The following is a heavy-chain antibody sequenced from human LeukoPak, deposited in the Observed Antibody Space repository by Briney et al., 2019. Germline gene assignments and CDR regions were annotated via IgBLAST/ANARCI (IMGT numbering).Heavy chain of an antibody. CDR1: GYTFIDYY. CDR3: ARGGRFEAFDM. D-gene: IGHD3-10*01. Sequence: ASAKVSCKTSGYTFIDYYLHWVRQAPGQGLEWMGWINPKTDATNYAQMLQDRVTMTRDTSISTAYMELTSLRSDDTDVYYCARGGRFEAFDMWGQGTMVTVSS. J-gene: IGHJ3*02. CDR2: INPKTDAT. V-gene: IGHV1-2*02.